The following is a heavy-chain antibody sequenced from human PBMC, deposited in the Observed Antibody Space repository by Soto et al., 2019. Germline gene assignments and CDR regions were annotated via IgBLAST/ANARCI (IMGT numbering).Heavy chain of an antibody. D-gene: IGHD3-22*01. V-gene: IGHV1-18*01. CDR2: ISAYNGNT. CDR1: GYTFTSYG. Sequence: ASVKVSCKASGYTFTSYGISWVRQAPGQGLEWMGWISAYNGNTNYAQKPQGRVTMTTDTSTSTAYMELRSLRSDDTAVYYCAISSGYADWFDPWGQGTLVTVSS. CDR3: AISSGYADWFDP. J-gene: IGHJ5*02.